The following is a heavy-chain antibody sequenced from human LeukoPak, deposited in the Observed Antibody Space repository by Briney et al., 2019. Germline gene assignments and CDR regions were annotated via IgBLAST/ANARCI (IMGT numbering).Heavy chain of an antibody. D-gene: IGHD5-18*01. V-gene: IGHV3-9*01. J-gene: IGHJ6*02. CDR2: ISWNSGSI. CDR3: AKGAYSYGYAGKYYYYYYGMDV. Sequence: GRSLRLSCAASGFTFDDYAMHWVRQAPGKGLEWVSGISWNSGSIGYADSVKGRFTISRDNAKNSLYLQMNSLSAEDTALYYCAKGAYSYGYAGKYYYYYYGMDVWGQGTTVTVSS. CDR1: GFTFDDYA.